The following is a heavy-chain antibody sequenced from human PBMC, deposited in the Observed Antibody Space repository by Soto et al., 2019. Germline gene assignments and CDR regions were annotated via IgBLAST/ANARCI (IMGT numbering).Heavy chain of an antibody. CDR3: ARVLPNYYYGMDV. D-gene: IGHD3-10*01. V-gene: IGHV5-51*01. CDR2: IYPGDSDT. J-gene: IGHJ6*02. CDR1: GYSFTSYW. Sequence: PGESLKISCKGSGYSFTSYWIGWVRQMPGKGLGWMGIIYPGDSDTRYSPSFQGQATISADKSISTAYLQWSSLKASDTAMYYCARVLPNYYYGMDVWGQGTTVTVSS.